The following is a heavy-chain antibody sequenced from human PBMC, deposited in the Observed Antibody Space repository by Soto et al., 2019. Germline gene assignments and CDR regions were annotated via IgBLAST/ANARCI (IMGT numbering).Heavy chain of an antibody. D-gene: IGHD4-17*01. CDR1: GGSISSGDYY. CDR2: IHYSGDS. V-gene: IGHV4-31*03. Sequence: QVQLQESGPGLVKPSQTLSLTCTVSGGSISSGDYYWSWIRQHPGKGLEWIGYIHYSGDSYYNPSLKSRVTRSIDTSKNQFSLKLSSVTAADTAVYYCARGDYNDYRDYDYWGQGTLVTVSS. J-gene: IGHJ4*02. CDR3: ARGDYNDYRDYDY.